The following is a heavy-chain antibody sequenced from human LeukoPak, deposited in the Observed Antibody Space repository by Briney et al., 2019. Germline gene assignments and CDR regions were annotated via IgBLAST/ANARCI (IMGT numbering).Heavy chain of an antibody. CDR1: GFTFSSYA. J-gene: IGHJ6*04. V-gene: IGHV3-30*04. Sequence: GGSLRLSCAASGFTFSSYAMHWVRQAPGKGLEWVAVISYGGSNTYYADSVKGRFTISRDNSKNTLYLQMNSLRAEDTAVYYCARERTRTSGRFKVSYYYYGMDVWGKGTTVTVSS. CDR3: ARERTRTSGRFKVSYYYYGMDV. CDR2: ISYGGSNT. D-gene: IGHD2-15*01.